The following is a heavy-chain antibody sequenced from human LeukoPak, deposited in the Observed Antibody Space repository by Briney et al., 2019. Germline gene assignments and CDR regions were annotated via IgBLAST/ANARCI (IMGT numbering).Heavy chain of an antibody. CDR1: GGSISSYY. D-gene: IGHD4-23*01. CDR3: ARGSTVVSPEYDY. Sequence: PSETLSLTCTVSGGSISSYYWNWIRQPPGKGLEWIGYIYFNGSTNYDPSLKSRVTISVDTSKNQFSLKLSSVTAADTAVYYCARGSTVVSPEYDYWGQGTLVTVSS. CDR2: IYFNGST. J-gene: IGHJ4*02. V-gene: IGHV4-59*01.